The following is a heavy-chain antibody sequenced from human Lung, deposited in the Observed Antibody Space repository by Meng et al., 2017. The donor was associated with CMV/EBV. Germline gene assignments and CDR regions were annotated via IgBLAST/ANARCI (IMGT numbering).Heavy chain of an antibody. J-gene: IGHJ6*02. CDR1: GYTFTSYY. D-gene: IGHD4-11*01. CDR2: IIPILGIA. V-gene: IGHV1-69*10. CDR3: ARAFDSNYDYYYYGMDV. Sequence: SXXVSXKASGYTFTSYYMHWVRQAPGQGLEWMGGIIPILGIANYAQKFQGRVTITADKSTSTAYMELSSLRSEDTAVYYCARAFDSNYDYYYYGMDVWGQGXTVTVSS.